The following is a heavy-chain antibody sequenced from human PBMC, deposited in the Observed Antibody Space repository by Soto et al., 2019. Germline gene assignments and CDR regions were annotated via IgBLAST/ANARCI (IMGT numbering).Heavy chain of an antibody. V-gene: IGHV3-30-3*01. D-gene: IGHD3-16*01. Sequence: QVQLVESGGGVVQPGRSLRLSCAASGFTFSSYAMHWVRQAPGKGLEWVAVISYDGSNKYYADSVKGRFTISRDNSKNTLYLQMNSLRAEDTAVYYCAREGRRLGEYFDYWGQGTLVTVSS. J-gene: IGHJ4*02. CDR1: GFTFSSYA. CDR2: ISYDGSNK. CDR3: AREGRRLGEYFDY.